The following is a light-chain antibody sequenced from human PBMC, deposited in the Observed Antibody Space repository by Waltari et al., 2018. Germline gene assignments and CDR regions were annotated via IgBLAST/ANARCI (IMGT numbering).Light chain of an antibody. CDR1: PSISNNF. J-gene: IGKJ5*01. CDR3: QQYGNSPIT. CDR2: SIS. V-gene: IGKV3-20*01. Sequence: EIVLTQSPGTLSSSPGESATLSCRASPSISNNFLAWDQQRPGQSPRLLMYSISNRAPGIPDRFWGSGSGTDFTLTISRLEPENFAVYYCQQYGNSPITFGQGTRL.